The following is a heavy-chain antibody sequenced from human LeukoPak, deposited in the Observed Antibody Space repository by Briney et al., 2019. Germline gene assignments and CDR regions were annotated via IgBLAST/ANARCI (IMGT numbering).Heavy chain of an antibody. CDR1: GFTFSGSA. V-gene: IGHV3-73*01. J-gene: IGHJ5*02. CDR2: IRSKANSYAT. D-gene: IGHD2-15*01. CDR3: TRLPPGYCSGGSCYSFGFDP. Sequence: GGSLRLSCAASGFTFSGSAMHWVRQASGKGLEWVGRIRSKANSYATAYAASVKGRFTIPRDDSKNTAYLQMNSLKTEDTAVYYCTRLPPGYCSGGSCYSFGFDPWGQGTLVTVSS.